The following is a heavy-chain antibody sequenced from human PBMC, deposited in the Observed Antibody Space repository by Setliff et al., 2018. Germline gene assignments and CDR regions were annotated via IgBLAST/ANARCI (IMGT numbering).Heavy chain of an antibody. CDR2: ISYDGSLE. Sequence: PGGSLRLSCAASGFTISYYAIHWVRQAPGKGLEWVAVISYDGSLEFYADSVKGRFTISRDNSKNTLYLQMNSLRPEDTAVYYCARTCSGSGCYAGLESWGQGTPVTVSS. J-gene: IGHJ4*02. CDR1: GFTISYYA. CDR3: ARTCSGSGCYAGLES. D-gene: IGHD2-15*01. V-gene: IGHV3-30*04.